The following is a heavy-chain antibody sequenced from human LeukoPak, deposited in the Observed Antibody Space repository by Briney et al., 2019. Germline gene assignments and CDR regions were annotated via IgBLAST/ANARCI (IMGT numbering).Heavy chain of an antibody. V-gene: IGHV4-34*01. CDR1: GGSFSGYY. D-gene: IGHD5-18*01. CDR2: INHSGST. CDR3: ARVRTWIQLWFVDY. Sequence: SETLSLTCAVYGGSFSGYYWSWIRQPPGKGLEWIGEINHSGSTNYNPSLKSRVTISVDTSKNQFSLKLSSVTAADTAVYYCARVRTWIQLWFVDYWGQGTPVTVSS. J-gene: IGHJ4*02.